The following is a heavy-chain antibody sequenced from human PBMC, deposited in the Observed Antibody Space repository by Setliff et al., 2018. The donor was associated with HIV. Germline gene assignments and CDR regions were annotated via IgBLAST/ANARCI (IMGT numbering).Heavy chain of an antibody. D-gene: IGHD1-26*01. CDR3: ARGLRAYLGY. CDR2: IDPKSGNT. CDR1: GYTFTSKG. Sequence: ASVKVSCKASGYTFTSKGINWVRQAAGQGLEWMGWIDPKSGNTGYAQEFQGRVTMTRNTSISTAYMELISLTSDDTAIYFFARGLRAYLGYWGQGTLVTVSS. J-gene: IGHJ4*02. V-gene: IGHV1-8*01.